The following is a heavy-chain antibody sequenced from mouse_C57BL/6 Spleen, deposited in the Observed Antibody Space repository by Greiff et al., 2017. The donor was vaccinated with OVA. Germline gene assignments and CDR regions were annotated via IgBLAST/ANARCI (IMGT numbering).Heavy chain of an antibody. Sequence: QVQLKQPGAELVKPGASVKMSCKASGYTFTSYWITWVKQRPGQGLEWIGDIYPGSGSTNYNEKFKSKATLTVDTSSSTAYMQLSSLTSEDSAVYYCARGHYSNPGAMDYWGQGTSVTVSS. CDR2: IYPGSGST. J-gene: IGHJ4*01. CDR3: ARGHYSNPGAMDY. V-gene: IGHV1-55*01. D-gene: IGHD2-5*01. CDR1: GYTFTSYW.